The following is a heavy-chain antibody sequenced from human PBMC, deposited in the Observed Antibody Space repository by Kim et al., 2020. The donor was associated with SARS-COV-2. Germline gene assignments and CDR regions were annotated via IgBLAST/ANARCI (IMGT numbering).Heavy chain of an antibody. J-gene: IGHJ3*02. V-gene: IGHV4-31*02. D-gene: IGHD3-10*01. CDR3: ARGIDEGSGSYSI. Sequence: YHPSLKARVTISVHTSKNQFSLKLRSVTAADTAVYYWARGIDEGSGSYSIWGQGTMVTVSS.